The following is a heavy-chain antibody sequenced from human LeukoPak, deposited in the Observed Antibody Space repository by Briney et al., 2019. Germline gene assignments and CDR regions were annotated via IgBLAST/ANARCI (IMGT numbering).Heavy chain of an antibody. CDR3: ARIVNYSGSYSS. V-gene: IGHV3-7*02. Sequence: GGSLRLSCEPSGFTFSSNWMSWVRQAPGKGLEWVANIKQDGSQKYYVDSVKGRFTISRDNAKNSLYLQMNSLRADDTAVYYCARIVNYSGSYSSWGQGTLVTVSS. J-gene: IGHJ5*02. CDR2: IKQDGSQK. D-gene: IGHD1-26*01. CDR1: GFTFSSNW.